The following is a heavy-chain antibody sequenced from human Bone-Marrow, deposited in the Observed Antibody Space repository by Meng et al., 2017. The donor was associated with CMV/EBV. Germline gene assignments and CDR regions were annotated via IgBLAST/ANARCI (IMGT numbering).Heavy chain of an antibody. Sequence: GGSLRLSCAASRFTFSDYYMSWIRQAPGKGLEWVSYISSSGNTIHYADSVRGRFTISRDNAKNSLYLQMNSLRAEDTAVYYCARDPLRFLEWLDAFDIWGQGTRVTGSS. CDR1: RFTFSDYY. CDR2: ISSSGNTI. D-gene: IGHD3-3*01. CDR3: ARDPLRFLEWLDAFDI. J-gene: IGHJ3*02. V-gene: IGHV3-11*04.